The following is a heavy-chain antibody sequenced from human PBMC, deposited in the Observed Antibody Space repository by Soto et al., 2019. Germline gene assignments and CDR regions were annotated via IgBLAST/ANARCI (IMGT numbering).Heavy chain of an antibody. CDR1: GGTFSSYA. Sequence: QVQLVQSGAEVKKPGSSVKVSCKAPGGTFSSYAISWVRQAPGQGLEWMGGISPIFGTANYAQKFQGRVTITADESTSTGYMEVSSMRSEDTAVYYCARSQGGSSSLDIYYYYYYGMDVWGQGTTVTVSS. CDR2: ISPIFGTA. D-gene: IGHD2-15*01. J-gene: IGHJ6*02. V-gene: IGHV1-69*01. CDR3: ARSQGGSSSLDIYYYYYYGMDV.